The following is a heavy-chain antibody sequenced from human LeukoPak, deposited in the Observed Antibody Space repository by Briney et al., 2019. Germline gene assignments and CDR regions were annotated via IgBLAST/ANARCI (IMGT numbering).Heavy chain of an antibody. V-gene: IGHV3-7*04. CDR2: IMQDGGHR. D-gene: IGHD4-17*01. CDR1: GFTFSSYW. Sequence: GGSLRLSCAVSGFTFSSYWMTWVRQAPGKGLEWVANIMQDGGHRNYVDSVRGRFTISRDNAKNSLYLQMNSQRAEDTAVYYCARVRGDYYLDYWGQGTLVTVSS. CDR3: ARVRGDYYLDY. J-gene: IGHJ4*02.